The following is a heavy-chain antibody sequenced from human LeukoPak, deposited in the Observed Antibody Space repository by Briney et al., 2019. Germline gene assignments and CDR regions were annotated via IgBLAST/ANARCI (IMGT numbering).Heavy chain of an antibody. CDR3: AKSRDMYQLLYPNWFDP. CDR2: ISGSGGGT. D-gene: IGHD2-2*02. V-gene: IGHV3-23*01. J-gene: IGHJ5*02. Sequence: GGSLRLSCAASGFTFSSYAMSWVRQAPGKGLEWVSAISGSGGGTYYADSVKGRFTISRDNSKNTLYLQMNSLRAEDTAVYYCAKSRDMYQLLYPNWFDPWGQGTLVTVSS. CDR1: GFTFSSYA.